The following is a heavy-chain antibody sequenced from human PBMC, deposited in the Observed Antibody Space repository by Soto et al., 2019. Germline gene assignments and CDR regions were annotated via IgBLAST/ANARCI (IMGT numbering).Heavy chain of an antibody. CDR3: AHSDGGYEIIYFDF. D-gene: IGHD5-12*01. V-gene: IGHV2-5*01. CDR1: GFSFTTARVA. Sequence: ARPALVDPKQALTMTCIFSGFSFTTARVAVGYIRQTPGGALEWLTLIYYNDDRRFSPSLKTRLTITGDTSKNQVVLSLTNVDPGDTATYFCAHSDGGYEIIYFDFWGQGIPVTVFS. CDR2: IYYNDDR. J-gene: IGHJ4*02.